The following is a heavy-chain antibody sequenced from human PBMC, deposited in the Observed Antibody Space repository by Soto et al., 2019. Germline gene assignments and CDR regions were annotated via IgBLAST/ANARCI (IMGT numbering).Heavy chain of an antibody. V-gene: IGHV4-59*01. CDR1: GGSTPSDY. Sequence: VSLTCTVSGGSTPSDYWSWIRQPPGKGLEWLGYIFHSLGAKYNPSLGSRGTISLDTSKNQLSLSLRSVTAADTAIYFCVRDLNGSGDYWGQGTLVTVSS. CDR3: VRDLNGSGDY. CDR2: IFHSLGA. J-gene: IGHJ4*02. D-gene: IGHD3-10*01.